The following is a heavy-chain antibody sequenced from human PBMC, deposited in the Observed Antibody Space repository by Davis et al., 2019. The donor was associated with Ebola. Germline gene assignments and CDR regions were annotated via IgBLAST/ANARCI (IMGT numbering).Heavy chain of an antibody. V-gene: IGHV3-74*01. CDR2: INGDGSTS. CDR3: ARKGGMDV. Sequence: GESLKISCAASGFTFSSYWMHWVRQAPGKGLMWVSRINGDGSTSNYADSVKGRFTISRDNAKNTLYLQMNSLRAEDTAVYYCARKGGMDVWGKGTTVTVSS. CDR1: GFTFSSYW. J-gene: IGHJ6*04.